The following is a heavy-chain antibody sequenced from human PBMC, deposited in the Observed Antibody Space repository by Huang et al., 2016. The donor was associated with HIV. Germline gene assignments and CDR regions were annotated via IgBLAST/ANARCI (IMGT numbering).Heavy chain of an antibody. V-gene: IGHV4-34*01. Sequence: QVHLQQWGAGLLKPSEALSLTCAVYGGSFRTYFWSWIRQPPGKGLEWIGEINDSGRTSYSPSLKSRVTISVDTYKNQFSLKLSAVTAADTAVYYCARVEINTLTGYFSSFDNWGQGTLVTVSS. J-gene: IGHJ4*02. CDR3: ARVEINTLTGYFSSFDN. D-gene: IGHD3-9*01. CDR1: GGSFRTYF. CDR2: INDSGRT.